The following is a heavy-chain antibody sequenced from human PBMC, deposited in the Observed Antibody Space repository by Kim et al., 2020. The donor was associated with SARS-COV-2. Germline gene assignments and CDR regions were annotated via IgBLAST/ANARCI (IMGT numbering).Heavy chain of an antibody. Sequence: GGSLRLSCAASGFTFSSYWMHWVRQAPGKGLVWVSRINSDGSSTSYADSVKGRFTISRDNAKNTLYLQMNSLRAEDTAVYYCARGTSGSYRGYWGQGTLVTVSS. V-gene: IGHV3-74*01. CDR3: ARGTSGSYRGY. CDR2: INSDGSST. CDR1: GFTFSSYW. J-gene: IGHJ4*02. D-gene: IGHD1-26*01.